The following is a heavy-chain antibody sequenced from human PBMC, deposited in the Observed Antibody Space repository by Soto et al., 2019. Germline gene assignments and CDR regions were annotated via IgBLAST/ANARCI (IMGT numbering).Heavy chain of an antibody. CDR1: GYSFPNYW. J-gene: IGHJ6*02. V-gene: IGHV5-51*01. Sequence: GDSLKISCTASGYSFPNYWIGWVRQVPGQGLEWMGIIYPVDSDTKYSPSFQGQVTITADTSISTVFLQWTSLKAADTAMYYCARRGQQAVSDQYQYYIMDAWGQGTTVTVSS. D-gene: IGHD3-10*01. CDR2: IYPVDSDT. CDR3: ARRGQQAVSDQYQYYIMDA.